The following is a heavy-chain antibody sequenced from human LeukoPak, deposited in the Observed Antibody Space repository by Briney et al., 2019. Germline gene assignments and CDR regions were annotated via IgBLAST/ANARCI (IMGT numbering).Heavy chain of an antibody. Sequence: SETLSLTCTVSGGSISSYYWSWIRQPPGKGLEWIGYIYTSGSTNYNPSLKSRVTISVDTSKNQFSLKLSSVTAADTAVYYCARIGPGVPDQNYYYYYMDVWGKGTTVTVSS. CDR3: ARIGPGVPDQNYYYYYMDV. V-gene: IGHV4-4*09. CDR2: IYTSGST. D-gene: IGHD3-10*01. CDR1: GGSISSYY. J-gene: IGHJ6*03.